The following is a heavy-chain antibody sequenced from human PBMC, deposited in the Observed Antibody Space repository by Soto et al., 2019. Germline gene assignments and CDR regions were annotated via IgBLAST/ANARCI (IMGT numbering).Heavy chain of an antibody. CDR1: GFTFSSYA. J-gene: IGHJ6*01. V-gene: IGHV3-30-3*01. CDR2: ISYDGSNK. D-gene: IGHD2-2*01. Sequence: QVQLVESGGGVVQPGRSLRLSCAASGFTFSSYAMHWVRQAPGKGLEWVAVISYDGSNKYYADSVKRRFTISRDNSKNTLYLQMNSLRAEDTAVYYCARDHWYQYDGDDYYYGMDVWGQGTTVTVSS. CDR3: ARDHWYQYDGDDYYYGMDV.